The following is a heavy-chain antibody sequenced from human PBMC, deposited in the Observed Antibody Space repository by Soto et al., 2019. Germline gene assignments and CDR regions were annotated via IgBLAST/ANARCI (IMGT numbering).Heavy chain of an antibody. Sequence: QAQLQESGPGPVKPSETLSLTCTVSAGSVSGDTHYWSWIRQPPGKGLEWIGYIYNRGSTNYNPSLKSRVTLSVDTSKSQFSLKLSSVTAADSAVYYCARGYSTCWYWFDLWGRGTLVTVSS. D-gene: IGHD6-13*01. J-gene: IGHJ2*01. CDR2: IYNRGST. CDR3: ARGYSTCWYWFDL. CDR1: AGSVSGDTHY. V-gene: IGHV4-61*01.